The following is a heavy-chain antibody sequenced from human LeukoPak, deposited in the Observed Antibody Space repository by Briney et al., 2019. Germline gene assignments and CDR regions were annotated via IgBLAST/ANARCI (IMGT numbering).Heavy chain of an antibody. Sequence: SVKVSCKASGGAFSSYAISWVRQAPGQGLEWMGGIIPIFGTANYAQKFQGRVTITADESTSTAYMELSSLRSEDTAVYYCARDQAYGITMIVWGQGTLVTVSS. J-gene: IGHJ4*02. CDR1: GGAFSSYA. CDR3: ARDQAYGITMIV. CDR2: IIPIFGTA. D-gene: IGHD3-22*01. V-gene: IGHV1-69*01.